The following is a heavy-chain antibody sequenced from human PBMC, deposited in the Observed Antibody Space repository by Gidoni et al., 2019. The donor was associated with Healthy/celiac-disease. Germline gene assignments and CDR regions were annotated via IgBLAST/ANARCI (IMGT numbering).Heavy chain of an antibody. J-gene: IGHJ4*02. D-gene: IGHD6-13*01. V-gene: IGHV3-64*02. CDR2: ISSNGGST. CDR3: ARGHTGYSSSWYEGALVY. Sequence: EVQLVESGEGLVQPGGSLRLSCAASGFPFSSYAMHWVRQAPGKGLEYVSAISSNGGSTYYADSVKGRFTISRDNSKNTLYLQMGSLRAEDMAVYYCARGHTGYSSSWYEGALVYWGQGTLVTVS. CDR1: GFPFSSYA.